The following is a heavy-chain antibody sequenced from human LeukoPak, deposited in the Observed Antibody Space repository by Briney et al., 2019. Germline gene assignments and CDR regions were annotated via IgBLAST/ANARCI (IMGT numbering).Heavy chain of an antibody. D-gene: IGHD3-3*02. J-gene: IGHJ4*02. CDR1: GFIFNRHW. V-gene: IGHV3-74*01. Sequence: PGGSLRLPCAASGFIFNRHWMHWVRQAPGEGLVCVARIKNDGTYRDYAGFVKGRFTISRDNAKNRLYLQMNSLRVEDTARYYCVRDDDIYGFDYWGQGTVVTVSS. CDR3: VRDDDIYGFDY. CDR2: IKNDGTYR.